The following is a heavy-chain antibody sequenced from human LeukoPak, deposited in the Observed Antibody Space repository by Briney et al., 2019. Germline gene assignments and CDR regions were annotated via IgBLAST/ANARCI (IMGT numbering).Heavy chain of an antibody. CDR3: ARGGYNGSGSFPNC. Sequence: ASVKVSCKASGYSFASFGINWVRQAPGQGLEWMGWISAYNGDTNYAQNLQGRVTMTTDTSTSTAYMDLRSLRSDDTAVYYCARGGYNGSGSFPNCWGQGTLVTVSS. D-gene: IGHD3-10*01. V-gene: IGHV1-18*01. J-gene: IGHJ4*02. CDR2: ISAYNGDT. CDR1: GYSFASFG.